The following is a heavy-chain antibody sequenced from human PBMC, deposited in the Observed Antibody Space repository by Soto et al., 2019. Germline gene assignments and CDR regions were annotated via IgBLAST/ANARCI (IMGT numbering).Heavy chain of an antibody. CDR1: GYNFAIYW. J-gene: IGHJ4*02. CDR3: ATSMVSGYFNY. Sequence: GESLKISCKGSGYNFAIYWIGWVRQMPGKGLEWMGIIYPGDSDFRYSPSFEGQVIISADKSISTAYLQWSSLKASDTAIYYCATSMVSGYFNYWGQGTLVTVSS. V-gene: IGHV5-51*01. D-gene: IGHD5-18*01. CDR2: IYPGDSDF.